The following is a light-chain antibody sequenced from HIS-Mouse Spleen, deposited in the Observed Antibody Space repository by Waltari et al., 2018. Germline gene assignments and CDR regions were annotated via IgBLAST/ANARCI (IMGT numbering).Light chain of an antibody. Sequence: QSALTQPAPVSGSPGQSITISCTGTSSDVGRYHLVSWYQQHPGKAPKLMIYEGSKRPSGVSNRFSGSKSGNTASLTISGLQAEDEADYYCCSYAGSSTLVFGGGTKLTVL. CDR1: SSDVGRYHL. CDR3: CSYAGSSTLV. V-gene: IGLV2-23*01. CDR2: EGS. J-gene: IGLJ3*02.